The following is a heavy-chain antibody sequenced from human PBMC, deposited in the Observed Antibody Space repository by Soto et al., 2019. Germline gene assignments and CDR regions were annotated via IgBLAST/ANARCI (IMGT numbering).Heavy chain of an antibody. CDR3: ARRYSSAFDI. J-gene: IGHJ3*02. D-gene: IGHD6-13*01. V-gene: IGHV4-59*08. Sequence: SETLSLTCTVSGVSIINYYWTWIRQPPGKGLEWIGYIYYTGNTNYNPSLESRVTISVDTSKNQFSLKLSSVTAADTAVYYCARRYSSAFDIWGQGTMVTVSS. CDR2: IYYTGNT. CDR1: GVSIINYY.